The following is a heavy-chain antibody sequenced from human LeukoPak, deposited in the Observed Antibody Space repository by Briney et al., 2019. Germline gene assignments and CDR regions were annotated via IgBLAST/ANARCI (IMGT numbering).Heavy chain of an antibody. V-gene: IGHV4-34*01. CDR3: ARGDILTGYYN. J-gene: IGHJ4*02. CDR1: GGSFSGYY. CDR2: INHSRST. Sequence: SETLSLTCAVYGGSFSGYYWSWIRQPPGKGLEWIGEINHSRSTNYNPSLKSRVTISVDTSKNQFSLKLSSVTAADTAVYYCARGDILTGYYNWGQGTLVTVSS. D-gene: IGHD3-9*01.